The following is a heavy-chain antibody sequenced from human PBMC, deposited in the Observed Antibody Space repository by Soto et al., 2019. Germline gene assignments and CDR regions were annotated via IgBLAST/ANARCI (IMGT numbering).Heavy chain of an antibody. Sequence: QVQLQQWGAGLLKPSETLSLTCAVYGGSFSGYYWSWIRQPPGKGLAWIGEINHSGSTNYNPSLKSRVTISVDTSKNQFSLKLSSVTAADTAVYYCARGQYSSSWYRYYYYGMDVWGQGTTVTVSS. CDR1: GGSFSGYY. CDR3: ARGQYSSSWYRYYYYGMDV. J-gene: IGHJ6*02. D-gene: IGHD6-13*01. V-gene: IGHV4-34*01. CDR2: INHSGST.